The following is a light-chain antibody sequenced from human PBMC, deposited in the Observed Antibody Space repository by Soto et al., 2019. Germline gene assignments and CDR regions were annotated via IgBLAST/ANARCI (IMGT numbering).Light chain of an antibody. J-gene: IGKJ2*01. Sequence: DIVLTQSPDSLAVSLGERATINCKSSQNILYSSNNKNYLAWYQQKPGQPPSLLFYWASTRESGVPDRFSGSGFGTDFTLTISSLQAEDVAVYYCQQYYNIPHTFGQGTKLEIK. CDR3: QQYYNIPHT. V-gene: IGKV4-1*01. CDR1: QNILYSSNNKNY. CDR2: WAS.